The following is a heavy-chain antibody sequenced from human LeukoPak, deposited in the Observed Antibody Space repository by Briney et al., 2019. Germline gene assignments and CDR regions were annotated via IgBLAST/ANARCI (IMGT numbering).Heavy chain of an antibody. V-gene: IGHV3-53*05. J-gene: IGHJ1*01. CDR2: IYSGGST. Sequence: GGSLKLSCAASGFTVSSNYMSWVRQAPGKGLEWVSVIYSGGSTYYADSVKGRFTISRDNSKNTLYLQMNSLRDEDTAVYYCARDSSGFYFQHWGQGTLVTVSS. CDR3: ARDSSGFYFQH. CDR1: GFTVSSNY. D-gene: IGHD3-22*01.